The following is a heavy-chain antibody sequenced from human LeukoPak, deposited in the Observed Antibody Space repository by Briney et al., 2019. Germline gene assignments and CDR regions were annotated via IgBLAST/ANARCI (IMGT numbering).Heavy chain of an antibody. CDR3: AKDRKRDTDMAYSPYYYNDYGMDV. V-gene: IGHV3-23*01. CDR1: GFTFSSYA. Sequence: GGSLRLSCAASGFTFSSYAMSWVRQAPGKGLEWVSAISGDGGSTYYADSVKGRFTISRDNSKNTLYLQMNSLRAEDTAVYYCAKDRKRDTDMAYSPYYYNDYGMDVGGQGSTVTV. J-gene: IGHJ6*02. D-gene: IGHD5-18*01. CDR2: ISGDGGST.